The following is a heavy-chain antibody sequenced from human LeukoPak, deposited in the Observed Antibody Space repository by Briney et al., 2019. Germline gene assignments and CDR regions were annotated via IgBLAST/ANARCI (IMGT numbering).Heavy chain of an antibody. CDR1: GGTFSSYT. CDR3: ARGGGGNNDYYYYYGMDV. D-gene: IGHD4-23*01. J-gene: IGHJ6*02. CDR2: IIPIFGTA. V-gene: IGHV1-69*13. Sequence: SVKVSCKASGGTFSSYTISWVRQAPGQGLEWMGGIIPIFGTANYAQKFQGRVTITADESTSTAYMELSSLRSEDTAVYYCARGGGGNNDYYYYYGMDVWGQGTTVTVSS.